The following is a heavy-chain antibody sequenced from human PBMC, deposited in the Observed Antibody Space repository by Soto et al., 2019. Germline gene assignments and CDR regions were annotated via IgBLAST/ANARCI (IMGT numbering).Heavy chain of an antibody. CDR1: GYTFTRYV. J-gene: IGHJ4*02. D-gene: IGHD4-17*01. CDR2: MNTNSGNT. V-gene: IGHV1-8*01. CDR3: ARTLYGDNVDY. Sequence: QVQLVQSGAEVKKPGASVKVSCKASGYTFTRYVINWVRQATGPGLEWMGWMNTNSGNTGYAQKFQSRVTRTRHTSLSTAYMELSRLRSEDTAVYYCARTLYGDNVDYWGQGTLVTVAS.